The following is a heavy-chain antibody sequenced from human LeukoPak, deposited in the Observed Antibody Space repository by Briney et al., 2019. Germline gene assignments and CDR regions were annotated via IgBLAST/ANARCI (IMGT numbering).Heavy chain of an antibody. J-gene: IGHJ6*02. Sequence: GGSLRLSCAASGFTFSSYGMHWVRQAPGKGLEWVAVIWYDGSNKYYADPVKGRFTISRDNSKNTLYLQMNSLRAKDTAVYYYARDQHSSSWCYYYYGMDVWGQGTTVTVSS. D-gene: IGHD6-13*01. CDR3: ARDQHSSSWCYYYYGMDV. V-gene: IGHV3-33*01. CDR2: IWYDGSNK. CDR1: GFTFSSYG.